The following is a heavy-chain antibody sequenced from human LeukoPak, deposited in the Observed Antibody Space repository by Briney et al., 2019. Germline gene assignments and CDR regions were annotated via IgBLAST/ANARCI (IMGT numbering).Heavy chain of an antibody. V-gene: IGHV3-66*01. Sequence: GGSLRLSCAASGFTVSSNYMSWVRQAPGKGLEWVSVIYSGGSTYYADSVKGRFTISRDNSKNTLYLQMNSLRAEDTAVYYCARAPAGYGEGLDYWGQGTPVTVSS. D-gene: IGHD4-17*01. CDR2: IYSGGST. CDR1: GFTVSSNY. CDR3: ARAPAGYGEGLDY. J-gene: IGHJ4*02.